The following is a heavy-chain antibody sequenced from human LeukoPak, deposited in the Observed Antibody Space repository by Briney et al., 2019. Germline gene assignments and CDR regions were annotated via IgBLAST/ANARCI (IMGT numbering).Heavy chain of an antibody. D-gene: IGHD3-22*01. J-gene: IGHJ4*02. V-gene: IGHV3-7*01. CDR3: ARHYFDSSGYLAGY. CDR1: GFTFSSYW. Sequence: PGGSLRLSCAASGFTFSSYWMSWVRQAPGKGLEWVANMKQDGSEKYYVDSVKGRFTISRDNAKNSLYLQMNSLRAEDTAVYYCARHYFDSSGYLAGYWGQGTLVTVSS. CDR2: MKQDGSEK.